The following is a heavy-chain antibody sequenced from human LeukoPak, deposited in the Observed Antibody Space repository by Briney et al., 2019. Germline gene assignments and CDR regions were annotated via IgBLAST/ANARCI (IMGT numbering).Heavy chain of an antibody. CDR2: IYYSGST. CDR1: GGSISSSSYY. V-gene: IGHV4-39*07. J-gene: IGHJ6*03. Sequence: SETLSLTCTVSGGSISSSSYYWGWIRQPPGKGLEWIGSIYYSGSTYYNPSLKSRVTISVDTSKNQFSLKLSSVTAADTAVYCCARGSTTGTTWPYYYYYYMDVWGKGTTVTVSS. CDR3: ARGSTTGTTWPYYYYYYMDV. D-gene: IGHD1-1*01.